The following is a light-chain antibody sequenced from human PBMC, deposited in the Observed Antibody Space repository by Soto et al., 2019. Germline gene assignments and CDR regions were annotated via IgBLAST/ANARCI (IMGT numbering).Light chain of an antibody. CDR1: QTVSSY. Sequence: EVVLTQSPATLSLSPGETATLSCRASQTVSSYLAWFQQKPGQAPRLLIYDASNRATGIPARFSGSGSGTDFTLTISSLEPEDFAVYYCQQRSSWPRTFGGGTKVEIK. CDR3: QQRSSWPRT. J-gene: IGKJ4*01. V-gene: IGKV3-11*01. CDR2: DAS.